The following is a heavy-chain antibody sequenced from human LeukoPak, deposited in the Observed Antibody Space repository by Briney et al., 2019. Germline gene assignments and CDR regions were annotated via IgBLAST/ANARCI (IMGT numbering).Heavy chain of an antibody. CDR2: FDPEDGET. J-gene: IGHJ4*02. D-gene: IGHD2-21*02. CDR3: ATVAYCGDDCYPFDY. CDR1: GYTLTELS. Sequence: ASVKVSCKVSGYTLTELSMHWVRQAPGKGLEWMGGFDPEDGETIYAQKFQGRVTMTEDTSTDTAYMELSSLRSEDTAVYYCATVAYCGDDCYPFDYWGQGTLVTVSS. V-gene: IGHV1-24*01.